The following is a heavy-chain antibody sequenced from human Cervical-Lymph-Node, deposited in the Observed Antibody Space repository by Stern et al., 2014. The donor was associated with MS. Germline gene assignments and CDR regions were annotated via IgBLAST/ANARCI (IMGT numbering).Heavy chain of an antibody. V-gene: IGHV1-69*12. J-gene: IGHJ6*02. Sequence: VQLVQSGAEVKKPGSSVKVSCKASGGTFSSYAISWARQAPGQGLEWMGGIIPIFGTANYAQKFQGRVTITADESTSTAYMELSSLRSEDTAVYYCARETRLHQMAVAGIYYYYGMDVWGQGTTVTVSS. CDR3: ARETRLHQMAVAGIYYYYGMDV. CDR2: IIPIFGTA. CDR1: GGTFSSYA. D-gene: IGHD6-19*01.